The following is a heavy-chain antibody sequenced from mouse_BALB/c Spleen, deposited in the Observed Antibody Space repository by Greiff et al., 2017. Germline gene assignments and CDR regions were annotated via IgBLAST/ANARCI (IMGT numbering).Heavy chain of an antibody. V-gene: IGHV5-6*01. CDR2: ISSGGSYT. J-gene: IGHJ4*01. CDR1: GFTFSSYG. Sequence: EVKLMESGGDLVKPGGSLKLSCAASGFTFSSYGMSWVRQTPDKRLEWVATISSGGSYTYYPDSVKGRYTISRDNAKNTLYLQMSSLKSEDTAMYYCARHEEYDRAMDYWGQGTSVTVSS. D-gene: IGHD2-14*01. CDR3: ARHEEYDRAMDY.